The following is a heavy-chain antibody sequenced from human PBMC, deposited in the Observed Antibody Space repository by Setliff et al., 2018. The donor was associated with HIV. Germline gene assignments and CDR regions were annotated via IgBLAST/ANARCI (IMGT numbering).Heavy chain of an antibody. J-gene: IGHJ6*02. CDR2: VNPNSGDA. V-gene: IGHV1-2*02. D-gene: IGHD3-10*01. CDR3: ARNFGLSPSGKYYYYYGMDI. Sequence: ASVKVSCKASGYTFTGHYLNWVRQAPGQRLEWLGWVNPNSGDAIYAQNFQGRVTMTRDTSINAAYMELRGLRSDDTAVYYCARNFGLSPSGKYYYYYGMDIWGQGTTVTVSS. CDR1: GYTFTGHY.